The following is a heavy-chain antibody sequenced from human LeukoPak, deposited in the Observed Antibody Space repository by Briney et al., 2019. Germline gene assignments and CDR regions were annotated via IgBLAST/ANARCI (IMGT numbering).Heavy chain of an antibody. V-gene: IGHV4-4*09. CDR3: ARQKAGNCFDP. J-gene: IGHJ5*02. Sequence: SETLSLTCTVSGGSISSDYWSWIRQPPGKGLEWIGYIYTSGSNHYNPSLKSRVTISGDTSKNQFSLKLSSVTAADTAVYYCARQKAGNCFDPWSQGTPVTVSS. CDR1: GGSISSDY. CDR2: IYTSGSN. D-gene: IGHD6-19*01.